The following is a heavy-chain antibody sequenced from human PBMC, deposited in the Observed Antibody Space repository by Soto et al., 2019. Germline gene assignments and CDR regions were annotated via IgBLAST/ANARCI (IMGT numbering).Heavy chain of an antibody. CDR3: ARDSGIAAAGNFDY. CDR1: GGTFSSYA. J-gene: IGHJ4*02. Sequence: GASVKVSSKASGGTFSSYAISWVRQAPGQGLEWMGGIIPIFGTANYAQKFQGRVTITADESTSTAYMELSSLRSEDTAVYYCARDSGIAAAGNFDYWGQGTLVNVSS. CDR2: IIPIFGTA. V-gene: IGHV1-69*13. D-gene: IGHD6-13*01.